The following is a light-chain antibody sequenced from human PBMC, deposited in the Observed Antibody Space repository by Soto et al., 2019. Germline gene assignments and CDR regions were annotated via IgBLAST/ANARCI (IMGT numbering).Light chain of an antibody. V-gene: IGKV1-5*01. CDR3: QQCHSFSRT. J-gene: IGKJ1*01. CDR1: QNINSW. Sequence: DIQMTQSPSTLSASVGDRVTITCRASQNINSWLAWYQQKPGKAPNLLIYDASTFESGVPSRFSGSGSGTEFTLTISSLQPEDFATYYCQQCHSFSRTFGQGTKVEVK. CDR2: DAS.